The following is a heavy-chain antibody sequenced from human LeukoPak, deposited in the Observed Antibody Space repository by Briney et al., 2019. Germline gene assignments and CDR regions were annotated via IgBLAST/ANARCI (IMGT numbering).Heavy chain of an antibody. CDR2: ISSSGSTI. Sequence: GGSLRLSCAASGFTFSSFEMNWVRQAPGGGPEWLSYISSSGSTIYYADSVRGRFSISRDNAKNSLFLQVTSLRAEDTAVYYCAARIADRPVDHWGQGTLVTVSS. V-gene: IGHV3-48*03. CDR3: AARIADRPVDH. J-gene: IGHJ4*02. D-gene: IGHD6-6*01. CDR1: GFTFSSFE.